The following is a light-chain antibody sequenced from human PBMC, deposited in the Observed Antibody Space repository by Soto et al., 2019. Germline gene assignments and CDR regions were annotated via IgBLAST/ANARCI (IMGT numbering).Light chain of an antibody. CDR2: GAS. CDR1: EGVISN. Sequence: ETVMTQSPVTLSASLGERATPSCWASEGVISNLAWYQQRPGQAPRVLIYGASTRAPGIPDRFIGSGSGTRFTLTISSLQSEDSAVYYCQQYYDWPRTFGQGTRVEIK. CDR3: QQYYDWPRT. J-gene: IGKJ1*01. V-gene: IGKV3-15*01.